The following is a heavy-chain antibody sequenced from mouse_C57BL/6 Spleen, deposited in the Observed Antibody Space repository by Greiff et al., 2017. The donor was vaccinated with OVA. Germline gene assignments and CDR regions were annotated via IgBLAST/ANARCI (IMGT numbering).Heavy chain of an antibody. CDR1: GFTFSSYA. Sequence: EVQLVESGEGLVKPGGSLKLSCAASGFTFSSYAMSWVRQTPEKRLEWVAYISSGGDYIYYADTVKGRFTISRDNARNTLYLQMSSLKSEDTAMYYCTRAAAVVDGWYFDVWGTGTTVTVSS. V-gene: IGHV5-9-1*02. CDR2: ISSGGDYI. CDR3: TRAAAVVDGWYFDV. D-gene: IGHD1-1*01. J-gene: IGHJ1*03.